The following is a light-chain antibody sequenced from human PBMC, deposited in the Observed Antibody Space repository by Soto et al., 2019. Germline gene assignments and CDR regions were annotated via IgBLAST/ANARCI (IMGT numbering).Light chain of an antibody. Sequence: PGEGSTLSCRASQSVSSNYLAWYQQKPGQAPRLLIYGASNRATGIPDRFSGSGSGTDFTLTISRLEPQDFAVYYCQQYGSSGTFGQGTKVDIK. CDR2: GAS. V-gene: IGKV3-20*01. CDR3: QQYGSSGT. CDR1: QSVSSNY. J-gene: IGKJ1*01.